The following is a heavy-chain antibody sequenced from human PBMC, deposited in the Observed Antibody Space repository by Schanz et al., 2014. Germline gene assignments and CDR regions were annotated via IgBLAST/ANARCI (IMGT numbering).Heavy chain of an antibody. J-gene: IGHJ2*01. CDR1: GFTFSSYG. Sequence: EVQLVESGGGVVQPGRSLRLSCAASGFTFSSYGMHWVRQAPGKGLEWVSALSEGGGGTHYADSVRGRFTISSDSSKNTLYLQMNSLRAEDTAVYFCAKDLGVDCGDGCFNWYFDLWGRGTLVTVSS. V-gene: IGHV3-23*04. CDR3: AKDLGVDCGDGCFNWYFDL. D-gene: IGHD2-21*02. CDR2: LSEGGGGT.